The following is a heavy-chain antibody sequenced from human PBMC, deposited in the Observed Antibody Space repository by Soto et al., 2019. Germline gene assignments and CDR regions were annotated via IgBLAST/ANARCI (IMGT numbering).Heavy chain of an antibody. Sequence: QLQLQESGSGLVKPSQTLSLTCAVSGGSISSGGYSWSWIRQPPGKGLEWIGYIYHSGSTYYNPSLKSRVTISVDRPKAQFSLKLSSVTAADTAVYYCARAGGLGAVAADYWGQGTLVTVSS. J-gene: IGHJ4*02. CDR1: GGSISSGGYS. D-gene: IGHD6-19*01. CDR3: ARAGGLGAVAADY. V-gene: IGHV4-30-2*01. CDR2: IYHSGST.